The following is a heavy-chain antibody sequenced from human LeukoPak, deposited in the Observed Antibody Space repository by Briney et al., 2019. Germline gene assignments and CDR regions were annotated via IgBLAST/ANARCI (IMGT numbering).Heavy chain of an antibody. V-gene: IGHV3-53*01. Sequence: GGSLRLSCAASGFTVSSNYMSWVRQAPGKGLEWVSVIYSGGSTYYADSVKGRFTISRDNSKNTLYLQMNSLRAEDTAVYYCARGNPFQEYSMDVWGQGTTVTVSS. CDR1: GFTVSSNY. CDR2: IYSGGST. J-gene: IGHJ6*02. CDR3: ARGNPFQEYSMDV. D-gene: IGHD1-14*01.